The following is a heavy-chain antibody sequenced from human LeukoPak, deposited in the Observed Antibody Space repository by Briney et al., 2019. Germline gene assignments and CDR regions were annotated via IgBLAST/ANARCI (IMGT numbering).Heavy chain of an antibody. CDR3: ARDYDYVWGSYRNDPFDY. CDR2: ISAYNGNT. D-gene: IGHD3-16*02. J-gene: IGHJ4*02. CDR1: GYTFTSYG. V-gene: IGHV1-18*01. Sequence: ASVKVSCKASGYTFTSYGISWVRQAPGQGLEWMGWISAYNGNTNYAQKLQGRVTMTTDISTSTAYMELRSLRSDDTAVYYCARDYDYVWGSYRNDPFDYWGQGTLVTVSS.